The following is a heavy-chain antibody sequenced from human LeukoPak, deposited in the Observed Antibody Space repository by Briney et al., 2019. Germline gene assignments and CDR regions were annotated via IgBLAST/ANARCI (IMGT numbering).Heavy chain of an antibody. J-gene: IGHJ4*02. Sequence: GGSLRLSCAASGFTFSGYWMSWVRQAPGKGLEWVANIKPDGSERYYVDSVKGRFTIPRDNAKNSLYLQMDSLRAEDTAVYYCARGRGVDYWGRGTLVTVSS. V-gene: IGHV3-7*01. D-gene: IGHD5-24*01. CDR3: ARGRGVDY. CDR1: GFTFSGYW. CDR2: IKPDGSER.